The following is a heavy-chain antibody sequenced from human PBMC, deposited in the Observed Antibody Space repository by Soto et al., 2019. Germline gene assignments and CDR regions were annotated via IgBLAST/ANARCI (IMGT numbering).Heavy chain of an antibody. D-gene: IGHD1-26*01. J-gene: IGHJ6*02. V-gene: IGHV3-30-3*01. CDR2: ISYDGSDK. Sequence: PGGSLRLSCAASGFTLSGYVLHWVRQAPGKGLEWVALISYDGSDKNYGDSVKGRFTISRDNSKNTLYLQMVSLRAEDTAMYYYATGRKWEHSYCMDVWGQGTTVTVSS. CDR1: GFTLSGYV. CDR3: ATGRKWEHSYCMDV.